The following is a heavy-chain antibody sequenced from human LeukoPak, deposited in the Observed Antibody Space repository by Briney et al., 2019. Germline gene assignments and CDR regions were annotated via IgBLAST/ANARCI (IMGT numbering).Heavy chain of an antibody. J-gene: IGHJ4*02. CDR2: INPNSGGT. CDR3: ARDRDVLRYFDWQPVGY. CDR1: GYTFTGYY. Sequence: ASVKVSCKASGYTFTGYYMHWVRQAPGQGLEWTGRINPNSGGTNYAQKFQGRVTMTRDTSISTAYMELSRLRSDGTAVYYCARDRDVLRYFDWQPVGYWGQGTLVTVSS. D-gene: IGHD3-9*01. V-gene: IGHV1-2*06.